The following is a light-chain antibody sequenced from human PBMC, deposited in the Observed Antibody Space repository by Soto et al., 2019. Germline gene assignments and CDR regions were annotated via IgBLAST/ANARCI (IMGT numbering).Light chain of an antibody. J-gene: IGKJ1*01. CDR2: AAS. CDR3: KKSYSPPLT. V-gene: IGKV1-39*01. Sequence: DIQLPQSPASLSASVGATFTITGRASQSITSYLNWYQQKPGTGPKLLIWAASSLQSGAPSRFSGSVSGTDFTLTISSLQPGDFATYYCKKSYSPPLTFGQGTKVDIK. CDR1: QSITSY.